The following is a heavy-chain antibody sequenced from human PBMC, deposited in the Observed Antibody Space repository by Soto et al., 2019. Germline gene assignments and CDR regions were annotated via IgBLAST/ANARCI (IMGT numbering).Heavy chain of an antibody. CDR2: INPNSGGT. CDR3: ARVGMYGWGNYVVNYGMDV. V-gene: IGHV1-2*04. J-gene: IGHJ6*02. Sequence: ASVKVSCKASGYTFTGYYMHWVRQAPGQGLEWMGWINPNSGGTNYAQKFQGWVTMTRDTSISTAYMELSRLRSDDTAVYYCARVGMYGWGNYVVNYGMDVWGQGTTVTVSS. CDR1: GYTFTGYY. D-gene: IGHD1-7*01.